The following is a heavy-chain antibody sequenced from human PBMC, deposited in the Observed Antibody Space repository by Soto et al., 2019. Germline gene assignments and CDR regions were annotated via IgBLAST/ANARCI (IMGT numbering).Heavy chain of an antibody. CDR2: ISSSSSYI. Sequence: GVSLRLSWAASGFTVSSNYMSWVRQAPGKGLEWVSSISSSSSYIYYADSVKGRFTISRDNAKNSLYLQMNSLRAEDTAVYYCARDPSIVATTMGSSFDYWGQGTLVTVSS. J-gene: IGHJ4*02. CDR1: GFTVSSNY. CDR3: ARDPSIVATTMGSSFDY. V-gene: IGHV3-21*01. D-gene: IGHD5-12*01.